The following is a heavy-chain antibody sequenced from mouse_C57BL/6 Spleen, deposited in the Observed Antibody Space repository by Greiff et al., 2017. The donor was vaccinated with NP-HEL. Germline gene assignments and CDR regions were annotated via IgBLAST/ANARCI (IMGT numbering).Heavy chain of an antibody. V-gene: IGHV1-26*01. CDR1: GYTFTDYY. J-gene: IGHJ2*01. CDR2: INPNNGGT. D-gene: IGHD1-1*01. CDR3: AAITTVVGYFDY. Sequence: VQLQQSGPELVKPGASVKISCKASGYTFTDYYMNWVKQSHGKSLEWIGDINPNNGGTSYNQKFKGKATLTVDKSSSTAYMELRSLTSEDSAVYYCAAITTVVGYFDYWGQGTTLTVSS.